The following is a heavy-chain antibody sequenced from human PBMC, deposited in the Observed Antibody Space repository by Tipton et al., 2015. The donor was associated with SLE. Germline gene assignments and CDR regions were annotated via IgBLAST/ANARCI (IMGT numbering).Heavy chain of an antibody. CDR2: VDNSGSA. J-gene: IGHJ6*03. CDR1: GGSISRYY. CDR3: ARQPRYNWNPVGYMDV. Sequence: TLSLTCTVSGGSISRYYWSWIRQPPGKGLEWVGCVDNSGSAYYNPSLESRVTISVDTSKNQFSLNLGSVTAADTALYYCARQPRYNWNPVGYMDVWGKGTTVTVSS. D-gene: IGHD1-20*01. V-gene: IGHV4-59*01.